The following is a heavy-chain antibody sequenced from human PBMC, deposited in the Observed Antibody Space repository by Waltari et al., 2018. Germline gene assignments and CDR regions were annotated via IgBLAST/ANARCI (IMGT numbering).Heavy chain of an antibody. D-gene: IGHD2-8*01. J-gene: IGHJ3*02. CDR3: ARDDNINGASDAFDI. V-gene: IGHV3-7*01. CDR2: INESGSKK. CDR1: GFGSPDFW. Sequence: EVSLVESGGDLAQPGESLRLSCAASGFGSPDFWMRWVRQVPGKGLEWVADINESGSKKYYVDSVKGRFTISRDNAKNSVDLQMNSLRVEDTAVYYCARDDNINGASDAFDIWGQGTMVTVSS.